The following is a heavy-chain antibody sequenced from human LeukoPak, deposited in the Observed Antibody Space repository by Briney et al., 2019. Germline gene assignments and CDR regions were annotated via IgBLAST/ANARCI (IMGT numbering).Heavy chain of an antibody. CDR3: ARLPSGYEHLNYYYYYYMDV. D-gene: IGHD5-12*01. CDR1: GGSFSGDF. Sequence: SETLSLTCAVYGGSFSGDFWSWIRQSPGKGLEWIGEINHGGSTTYNPSLQSRVTMSVDTSTNQISLKMTSVTAADTAMYYCARLPSGYEHLNYYYYYYMDVWGKGTTVTISS. V-gene: IGHV4-34*01. CDR2: INHGGST. J-gene: IGHJ6*03.